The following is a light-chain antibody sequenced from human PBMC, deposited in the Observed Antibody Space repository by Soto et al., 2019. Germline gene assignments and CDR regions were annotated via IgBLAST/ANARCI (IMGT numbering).Light chain of an antibody. J-gene: IGLJ2*01. CDR1: ISDVGRYNL. CDR3: CSYAGGASVV. Sequence: QSALTQPASVSGSPGQSITISCTGTISDVGRYNLVSWYQQHPDKAPKLIIYEDIERPSGVSHRCSGSTSGNTASLTISGLKTEAEAKYFCCSYAGGASVVFGGGTKLTVL. CDR2: EDI. V-gene: IGLV2-23*01.